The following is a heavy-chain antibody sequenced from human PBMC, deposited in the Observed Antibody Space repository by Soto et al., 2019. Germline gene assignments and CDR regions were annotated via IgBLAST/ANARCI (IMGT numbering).Heavy chain of an antibody. J-gene: IGHJ3*02. V-gene: IGHV3-30*18. D-gene: IGHD3-22*01. CDR1: GFTFSSYG. Sequence: PGGSLRLSCAASGFTFSSYGMHWVRQAPGKGLEWVAVISYDGSNKYYADSVKGRFTISRDNSKNTLYLQMNSLRAEDTAVYYCAKSYSWPYDSNFDAFDIWGQGTMVTVSS. CDR3: AKSYSWPYDSNFDAFDI. CDR2: ISYDGSNK.